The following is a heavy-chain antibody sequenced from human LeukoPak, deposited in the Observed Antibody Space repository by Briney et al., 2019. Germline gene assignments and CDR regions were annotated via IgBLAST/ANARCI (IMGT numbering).Heavy chain of an antibody. CDR2: IYHSGST. D-gene: IGHD5-18*01. V-gene: IGHV4-30-2*01. CDR3: ARGQGYSYGYFDY. Sequence: SETLSLTCAVSGGSISSGGYSWSWIRQPPGKGLEWIGYIYHSGSTYYNPSLKSRVTISVDRTKNQFSLKLSSVTAAATAVYYCARGQGYSYGYFDYWGQGTLVTVSS. CDR1: GGSISSGGYS. J-gene: IGHJ4*02.